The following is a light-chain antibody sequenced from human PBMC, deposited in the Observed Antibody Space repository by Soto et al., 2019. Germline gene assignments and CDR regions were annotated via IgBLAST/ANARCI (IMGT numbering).Light chain of an antibody. CDR3: KQYSNWPRT. Sequence: VLTQSPATLSLSAGERATLPCRASQSVSSYLAWYQQKPGQPPRLLIQGASTRATGIQARFSGSGSGTEFTLTISSLQSEDFVVYFCKQYSNWPRTFGQGTKVDIK. CDR2: GAS. V-gene: IGKV3-15*01. J-gene: IGKJ1*01. CDR1: QSVSSY.